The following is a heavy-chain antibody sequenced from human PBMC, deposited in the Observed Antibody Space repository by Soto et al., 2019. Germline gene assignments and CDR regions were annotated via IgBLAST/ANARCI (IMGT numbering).Heavy chain of an antibody. CDR3: ARAEGSRWGWFDP. CDR2: IYYIGST. CDR1: GGSISSYY. J-gene: IGHJ5*01. D-gene: IGHD6-19*01. V-gene: IGHV4-59*01. Sequence: QVQLQESGPGLVKPSETLSLTCTVSGGSISSYYCSWIRQSRGKGLEWVGYIYYIGSTNYNPSVSSRVSMSVNTSKKPFSLRLSSVTAADTTVYYGARAEGSRWGWFDPWGQGTLVTVSS.